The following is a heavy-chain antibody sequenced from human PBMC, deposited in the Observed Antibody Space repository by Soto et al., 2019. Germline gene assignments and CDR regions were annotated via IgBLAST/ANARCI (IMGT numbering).Heavy chain of an antibody. J-gene: IGHJ4*02. Sequence: ASVKVSCKASGYTFTSYGISWVRQAPGQGLEWMGWIGAYNGNTNYAQKLQGRVTMTTDTSTSTAYMELRSLRSDDTAVYYCARVPIRQYCSGGSCPGDYFDYWGQGTLVTVSS. CDR1: GYTFTSYG. V-gene: IGHV1-18*01. CDR3: ARVPIRQYCSGGSCPGDYFDY. D-gene: IGHD2-15*01. CDR2: IGAYNGNT.